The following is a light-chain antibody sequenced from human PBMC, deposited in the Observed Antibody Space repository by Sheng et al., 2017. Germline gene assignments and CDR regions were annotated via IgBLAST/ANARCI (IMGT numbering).Light chain of an antibody. CDR2: DTS. V-gene: IGKV3-20*01. CDR3: QQYNSWPT. Sequence: EIVLTQSPGTLSLSPGERATLSCRASQSVSSSYLAWYQQKPGQAPRLLIYDTSNRAAGIPPRFSGSGSGTEFTLTISSLQSEDFAVYYCQQYNSWPTFGPGTRVH. J-gene: IGKJ3*01. CDR1: QSVSSSY.